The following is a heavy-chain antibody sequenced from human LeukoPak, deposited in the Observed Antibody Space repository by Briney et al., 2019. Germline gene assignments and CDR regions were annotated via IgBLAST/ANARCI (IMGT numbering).Heavy chain of an antibody. Sequence: GRSLRLSCVTSGFTFSSYGMHWVRQVPGKGLEWVAVIPYDAESNYHVDSVKGRFTISRDNSKNTLYLQMNSLRAEDTAVYYCARAYYGSGSYGYYYYYYMDVWGKGTTVTISS. CDR2: IPYDAESN. V-gene: IGHV3-30*03. D-gene: IGHD3-10*01. CDR3: ARAYYGSGSYGYYYYYYMDV. J-gene: IGHJ6*03. CDR1: GFTFSSYG.